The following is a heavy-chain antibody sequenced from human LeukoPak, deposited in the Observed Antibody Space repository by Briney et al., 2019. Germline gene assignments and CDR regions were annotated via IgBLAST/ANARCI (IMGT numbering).Heavy chain of an antibody. J-gene: IGHJ4*02. D-gene: IGHD1-26*01. Sequence: PGGSLRLSCEASGFTFSNYAMTWVRQVPEKGLEWVSSITGGGDTTDYADSVKGRFTISRDNSKNTLYLQMNSLRAEDTAVYYCAKLYSGTHIREYWGQGTLVTVSS. V-gene: IGHV3-23*01. CDR1: GFTFSNYA. CDR3: AKLYSGTHIREY. CDR2: ITGGGDTT.